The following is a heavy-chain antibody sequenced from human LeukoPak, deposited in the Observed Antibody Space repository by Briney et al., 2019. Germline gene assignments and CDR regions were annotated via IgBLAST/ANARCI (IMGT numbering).Heavy chain of an antibody. Sequence: SETLSLTCAVYGGSFSGYYWGWIRQPPGEGLEWIGYIYYRGSTYYNPSLKSRVTISVDTSKNQFSLKLSSVTAADTAVYYCARLVGSSWYHEVLLGRDYWGQGTLVTVSS. CDR3: ARLVGSSWYHEVLLGRDY. CDR2: IYYRGST. D-gene: IGHD6-13*01. CDR1: GGSFSGYY. J-gene: IGHJ4*02. V-gene: IGHV4-34*01.